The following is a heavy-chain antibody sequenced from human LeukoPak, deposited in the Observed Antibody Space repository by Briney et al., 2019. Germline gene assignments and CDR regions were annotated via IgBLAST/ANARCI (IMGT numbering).Heavy chain of an antibody. V-gene: IGHV4-59*05. D-gene: IGHD3-22*01. J-gene: IGHJ4*02. CDR1: GGSISSYY. CDR3: ARGYDSSGYPFDY. CDR2: LYYSGNI. Sequence: SETLSLTCTVSGGSISSYYWSWIRQPPGKGLEWIGSLYYSGNIFYNPSLKSRVTISVDTSKNRFSLKLSSVTAADTAVYYCARGYDSSGYPFDYWGQGTLVTVSS.